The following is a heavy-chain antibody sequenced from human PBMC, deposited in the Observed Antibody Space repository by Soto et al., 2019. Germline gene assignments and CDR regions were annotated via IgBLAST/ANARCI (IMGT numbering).Heavy chain of an antibody. V-gene: IGHV1-69*13. CDR2: IIPIFGTA. Sequence: SVKVSCKASGGTFSSYAISWVRQAPGQGLEWMGGIIPIFGTANYAQKFQGRVTITADESTSTAYMELSSLRSEDTAVYYCARAKTPDYNGSDAWFGPWGQGTRGVVAS. D-gene: IGHD1-20*01. CDR1: GGTFSSYA. J-gene: IGHJ5*02. CDR3: ARAKTPDYNGSDAWFGP.